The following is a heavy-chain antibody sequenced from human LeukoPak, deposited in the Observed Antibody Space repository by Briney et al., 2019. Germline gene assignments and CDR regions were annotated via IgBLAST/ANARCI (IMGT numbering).Heavy chain of an antibody. CDR2: IYYSGNT. CDR3: ARINWNYFDY. D-gene: IGHD1-20*01. V-gene: IGHV4-59*08. Sequence: SETLSLTCTVSGGSISSYYWSWIRQPPGKGLEWIGYIYYSGNTNYNPSLKSRLTMSADRSRNQVSLKLSSVTAADTAVYYCARINWNYFDYWGQGILVTVSS. CDR1: GGSISSYY. J-gene: IGHJ4*02.